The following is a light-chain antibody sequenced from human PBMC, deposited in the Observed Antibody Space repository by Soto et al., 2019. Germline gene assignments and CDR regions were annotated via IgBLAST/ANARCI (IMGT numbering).Light chain of an antibody. J-gene: IGKJ1*01. Sequence: EIVLTQSPGTLSLSPGERATLSCRASQSVSSSYLAWYQQKPGQAPRLLIYDASSRATGIPDRFSGSGSGTDFTLTISRLEPEDFAVYYCQQYGSSPPTWTFGQGTKVDIK. CDR1: QSVSSSY. CDR3: QQYGSSPPTWT. V-gene: IGKV3-20*01. CDR2: DAS.